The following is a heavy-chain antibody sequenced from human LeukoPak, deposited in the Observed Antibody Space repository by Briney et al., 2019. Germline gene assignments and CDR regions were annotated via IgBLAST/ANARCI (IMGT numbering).Heavy chain of an antibody. CDR2: IYPSDSDT. D-gene: IGHD2-15*01. CDR3: ARQGSRWFDP. CDR1: GYTFTSYW. V-gene: IGHV5-51*01. Sequence: GESLKISCQGSGYTFTSYWIGWVRQMPGKGVEWMGIIYPSDSDTRYSASFQGQVTISADKSISTAYLQWSSLKASDTAMYYCARQGSRWFDPWGQGALVTVSS. J-gene: IGHJ5*02.